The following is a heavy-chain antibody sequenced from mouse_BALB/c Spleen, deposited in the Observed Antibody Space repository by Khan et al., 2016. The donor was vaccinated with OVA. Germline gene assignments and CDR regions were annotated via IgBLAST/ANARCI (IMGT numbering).Heavy chain of an antibody. CDR3: ARSTYSYAFAY. Sequence: EVQLQESGPSLVKPSQTLSLTCSVTGDSITSGYWSWIRKFPGNKLEYIGYMIYTGYTDYNPSLISRLAITRHTSKNQYYLQLNTVTTEDTATYNCARSTYSYAFAYWGQGTLVTVSA. CDR1: GDSITSGY. J-gene: IGHJ3*01. CDR2: MIYTGYT. D-gene: IGHD2-12*01. V-gene: IGHV3-8*02.